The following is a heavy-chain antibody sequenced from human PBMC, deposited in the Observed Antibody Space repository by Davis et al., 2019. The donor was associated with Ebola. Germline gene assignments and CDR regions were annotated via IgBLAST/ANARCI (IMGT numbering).Heavy chain of an antibody. CDR2: IFYTGSP. Sequence: MPSETLSLTCTVSGGSISSSSYFWGWIRQPPGKGLEWIGSIFYTGSPYYNPSLQSRVTISLDTSKKQFSLRLSSVTAADTAVYYCARSLYPGYDGGLWWFAPWGQGTLVTVSS. J-gene: IGHJ5*02. D-gene: IGHD3-16*01. CDR3: ARSLYPGYDGGLWWFAP. V-gene: IGHV4-39*01. CDR1: GGSISSSSYF.